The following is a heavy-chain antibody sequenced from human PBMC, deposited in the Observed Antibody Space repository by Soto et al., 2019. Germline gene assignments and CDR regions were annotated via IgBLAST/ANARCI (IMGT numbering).Heavy chain of an antibody. CDR1: GFSLSTSGVG. CDR2: IYWDDDK. D-gene: IGHD1-26*01. V-gene: IGHV2-5*02. Sequence: QITLKESGPTLVKPTQTLTLTCTFSGFSLSTSGVGVGWIRQPPGKALEWLALIYWDDDKRYSPSLKSRLTITKDTSKNQVVLTMTNMDPVDTSTYYCAHRFDSEGVRLAFDIWGQGTMVTVSS. CDR3: AHRFDSEGVRLAFDI. J-gene: IGHJ3*02.